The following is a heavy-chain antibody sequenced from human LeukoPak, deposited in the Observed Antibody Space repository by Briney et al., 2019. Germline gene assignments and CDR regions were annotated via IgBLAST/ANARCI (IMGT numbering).Heavy chain of an antibody. CDR2: IIPIFGTA. V-gene: IGHV1-69*05. CDR3: ARDLRVGAAAGLDY. CDR1: GGTFSSYA. D-gene: IGHD6-13*01. J-gene: IGHJ4*02. Sequence: SVKVSCKASGGTFSSYAISWVRQAPGQGLEWMGGIIPIFGTANYAQKFQGRVTITTDESTSTAYMELSSLRSDDTAVYYCARDLRVGAAAGLDYWGQGTLVTVSS.